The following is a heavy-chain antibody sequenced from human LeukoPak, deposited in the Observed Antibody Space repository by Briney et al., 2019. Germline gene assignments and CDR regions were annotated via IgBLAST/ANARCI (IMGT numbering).Heavy chain of an antibody. CDR1: GGTFSSYA. V-gene: IGHV1-69*13. Sequence: ASVKVSCKASGGTFSSYAISWVRQAPGQGLEWMGGIIPIFGTANYAQKFQGRVTITADESTSTAYMELSSLRSEDTAVYYCARGYSSSWYGHDAFDIWGQGTMVTVSS. CDR3: ARGYSSSWYGHDAFDI. D-gene: IGHD6-13*01. J-gene: IGHJ3*02. CDR2: IIPIFGTA.